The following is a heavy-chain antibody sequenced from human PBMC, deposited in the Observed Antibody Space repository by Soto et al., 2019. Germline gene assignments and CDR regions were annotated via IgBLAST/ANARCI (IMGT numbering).Heavy chain of an antibody. CDR1: GFTFSNYW. D-gene: IGHD2-15*01. J-gene: IGHJ6*03. CDR2: INSDGSGS. Sequence: EVQLVESGGGLVQPGGSLRLSCAASGFTFSNYWMYWVRQAPGKGLEWVSRINSDGSGSSHADSVRGRLTISRDNVKNSMYMQMDSLRAAYTAVYFCASGECVAGACYSLAGSFFYYMDCWGKGTTVHVFS. V-gene: IGHV3-74*02. CDR3: ASGECVAGACYSLAGSFFYYMDC.